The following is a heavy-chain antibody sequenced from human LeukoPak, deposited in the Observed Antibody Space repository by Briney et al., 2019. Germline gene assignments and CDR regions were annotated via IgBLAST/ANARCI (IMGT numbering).Heavy chain of an antibody. D-gene: IGHD6-13*01. CDR3: ARIAAAGHFDF. J-gene: IGHJ4*02. Sequence: PGGSLRLSCAASGFTVSSNYMSWVRQAPGKGLEWVSSISESRGSTYYADSVKGRFTISRDTSKNTLFLQMHSLRTEDTAVYHCARIAAAGHFDFWGQGTLVTVSS. CDR2: ISESRGST. CDR1: GFTVSSNY. V-gene: IGHV3-23*01.